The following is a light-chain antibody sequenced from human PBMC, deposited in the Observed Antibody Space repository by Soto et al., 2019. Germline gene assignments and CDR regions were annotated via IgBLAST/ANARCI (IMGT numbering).Light chain of an antibody. CDR3: QQRSNWPTYT. CDR1: QSVSSY. Sequence: EIVLTQSPATLSLSPGERATLSCRASQSVSSYLAWYQQKPGQAPRLLIYQASNSATGIPARFSGSGSGTDFTLTISSLEPEDFAVYYCQQRSNWPTYTFGQGTKLEIK. V-gene: IGKV3-11*01. CDR2: QAS. J-gene: IGKJ2*01.